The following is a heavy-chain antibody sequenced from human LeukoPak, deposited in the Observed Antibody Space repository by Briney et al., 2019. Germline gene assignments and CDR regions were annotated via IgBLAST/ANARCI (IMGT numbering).Heavy chain of an antibody. V-gene: IGHV3-23*01. CDR1: GFTFSSCA. CDR3: AKDQGDIQYYDYVWGSYRYRFDY. Sequence: GGSLRLSCAASGFTFSSCAMSWVRQAPGKGLEWVSAISGSGAGTYYADSVKGRFTISRDNSKNTLYLQMNSLRAEDTAVYYCAKDQGDIQYYDYVWGSYRYRFDYWGQGTLVTVSS. CDR2: ISGSGAGT. J-gene: IGHJ4*02. D-gene: IGHD3-16*02.